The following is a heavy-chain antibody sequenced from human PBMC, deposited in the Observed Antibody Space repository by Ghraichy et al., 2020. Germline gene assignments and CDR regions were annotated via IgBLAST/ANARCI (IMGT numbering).Heavy chain of an antibody. CDR1: GYTFRDYY. D-gene: IGHD1-20*01. CDR2: INPGGGGT. CDR3: ARDLVTGDSYYYYGLDV. V-gene: IGHV1-2*02. J-gene: IGHJ6*02. Sequence: ASVKVSSKASGYTFRDYYIHWIRQAPGQGLEWMGWINPGGGGTNYAQKFQGRVTMTRDTSITTAYMELRRLRSDDTAVYYCARDLVTGDSYYYYGLDVWGRGTTVTVS.